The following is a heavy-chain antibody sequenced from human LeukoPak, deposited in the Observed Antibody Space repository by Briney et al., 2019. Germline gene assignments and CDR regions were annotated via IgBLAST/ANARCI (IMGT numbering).Heavy chain of an antibody. V-gene: IGHV1-46*01. CDR2: INPSGGST. J-gene: IGHJ4*02. CDR3: ARGKWELLWLLF. Sequence: GASVKVSCKASGYTFSSYYIHWVRQGSGQGLEWMGIINPSGGSTSYAQKFQGRVSMTRDTSTSTVYMELSSLRSEDTAVYYCARGKWELLWLLFWGQGTLVTVSS. D-gene: IGHD1-26*01. CDR1: GYTFSSYY.